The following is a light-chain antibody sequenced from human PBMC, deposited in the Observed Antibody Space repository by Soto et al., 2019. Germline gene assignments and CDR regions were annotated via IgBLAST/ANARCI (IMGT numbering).Light chain of an antibody. Sequence: LTQPASVSGSPGQSITISCTGTSSDVGGYNYVSWYQQHPGKAPKLMIYEVSNRPSGVSNRFSGSKSGNTASLTISGLQAEDEADYYCSSYTSSSTPYVFGTGTKVNVL. J-gene: IGLJ1*01. CDR1: SSDVGGYNY. CDR2: EVS. CDR3: SSYTSSSTPYV. V-gene: IGLV2-14*01.